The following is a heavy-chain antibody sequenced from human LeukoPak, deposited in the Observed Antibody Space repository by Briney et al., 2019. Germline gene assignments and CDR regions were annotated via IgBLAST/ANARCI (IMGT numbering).Heavy chain of an antibody. D-gene: IGHD6-19*01. V-gene: IGHV1-2*02. J-gene: IGHJ6*02. Sequence: GASVKVSCKASGYTFTGYYMHWVRQAPGQGLEWMGWINPNSGGTNYAQKFQGRATMTRDTSISTAYMELSRLRSDDTAVYYCARDRGRIAVAGTNYYYGMDVWGQGTTVTVSS. CDR2: INPNSGGT. CDR3: ARDRGRIAVAGTNYYYGMDV. CDR1: GYTFTGYY.